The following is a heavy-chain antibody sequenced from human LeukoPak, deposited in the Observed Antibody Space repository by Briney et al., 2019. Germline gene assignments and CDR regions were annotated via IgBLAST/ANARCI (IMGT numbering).Heavy chain of an antibody. D-gene: IGHD3-22*01. J-gene: IGHJ4*02. CDR2: IYPDDSDT. CDR1: EYSFPNYC. Sequence: GESLKISCKHSEYSFPNYCIGWVRQMPGKGLEWMGIIYPDDSDTRYSPSFQGQVTISADKSISTAYLQWRSLKASDTAMYYCARRDYDNSGSKHADYWGQGTLVTVSS. V-gene: IGHV5-51*01. CDR3: ARRDYDNSGSKHADY.